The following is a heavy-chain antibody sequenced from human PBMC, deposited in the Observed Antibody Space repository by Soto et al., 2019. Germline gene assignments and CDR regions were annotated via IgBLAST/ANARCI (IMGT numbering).Heavy chain of an antibody. CDR1: GFTFRNYA. Sequence: QVQLVESGGGVVQSGKSLRLSCAASGFTFRNYAMHWVRQAPGKGLEWVAVISYDGSEKFYAASVEGRFAISRDKSGNTVYLQMNSLRVEDTAVYYCARDHYDLWGGTRDYFDYWGQGALVTVSS. V-gene: IGHV3-30*03. J-gene: IGHJ4*02. D-gene: IGHD3-3*01. CDR2: ISYDGSEK. CDR3: ARDHYDLWGGTRDYFDY.